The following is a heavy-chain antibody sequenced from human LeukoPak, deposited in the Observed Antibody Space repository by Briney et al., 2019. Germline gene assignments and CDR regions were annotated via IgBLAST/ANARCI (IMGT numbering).Heavy chain of an antibody. V-gene: IGHV3-7*01. J-gene: IGHJ4*02. CDR1: GGTFSAYW. D-gene: IGHD3-22*01. CDR3: ARLRRNSDRSDFFYYYDH. CDR2: INEDGSVK. Sequence: GGSLRLSCADSGGTFSAYWMAWVRQSPGKGLEWVAEINEDGSVKYYVDSMKGRFTISRDNAKNSLFLQMNSLRAEDTAVYYCARLRRNSDRSDFFYYYDHWGQGTLVTVSS.